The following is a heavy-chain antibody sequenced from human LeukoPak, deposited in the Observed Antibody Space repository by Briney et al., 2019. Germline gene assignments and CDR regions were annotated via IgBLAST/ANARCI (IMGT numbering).Heavy chain of an antibody. CDR2: ISYDGSTI. CDR3: AKAKSYSSGSSGY. Sequence: GRSLRLSCAASGFTFSSYDMHWVRQAPGKGLEWAAVISYDGSTIYYADSVKGRFTISRDNSKNTLYLQMNSLEAEDTAVYYCAKAKSYSSGSSGYWGQGTPVTVSS. V-gene: IGHV3-30*18. CDR1: GFTFSSYD. J-gene: IGHJ4*02. D-gene: IGHD5-18*01.